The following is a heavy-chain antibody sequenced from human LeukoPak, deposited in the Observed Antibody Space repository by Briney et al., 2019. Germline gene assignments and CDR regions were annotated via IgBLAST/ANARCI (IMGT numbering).Heavy chain of an antibody. J-gene: IGHJ3*02. V-gene: IGHV3-30*03. Sequence: PGRSLRLSCAASGFTFSSYGMHWVRQAPGKGLEWVAVISYDGSNKYYADSVKGRFTISRDNSKNTLYLQMNSLRAEDTAVYYCAIKGLLQPNGNAFDIWGQGTMVTVSS. CDR1: GFTFSSYG. CDR3: AIKGLLQPNGNAFDI. D-gene: IGHD3-22*01. CDR2: ISYDGSNK.